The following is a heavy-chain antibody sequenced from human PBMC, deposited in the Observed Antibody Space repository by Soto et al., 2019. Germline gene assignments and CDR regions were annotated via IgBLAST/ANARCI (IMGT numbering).Heavy chain of an antibody. V-gene: IGHV3-13*01. CDR1: GFTFSTYD. CDR3: SLVFGMAARPTPGDDSFDI. CDR2: IGTIGDT. Sequence: PWGSLRLSCAPPGFTFSTYDMHWGRQVTGKGLEWVSAIGTIGDTFYPGSVRGRFTISRENAKNSLYLQMNSLKAGDTAVYYCSLVFGMAARPTPGDDSFDIWGRGTLATV. D-gene: IGHD3-3*01. J-gene: IGHJ3*02.